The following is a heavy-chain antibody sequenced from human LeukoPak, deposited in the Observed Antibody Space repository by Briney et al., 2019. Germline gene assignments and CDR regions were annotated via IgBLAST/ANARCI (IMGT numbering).Heavy chain of an antibody. CDR3: TRHPAEGDY. D-gene: IGHD2-15*01. CDR2: ISGSSSNT. J-gene: IGHJ4*02. CDR1: GFTFSDFY. Sequence: GGSLRLSCAASGFTFSDFYMSWIRQAPGKGLESVSYISGSSSNTNYADSVEGRFTISRDNAKNSLYLQMNSLRAEDTAVYYCTRHPAEGDYWGQGTLVTVSS. V-gene: IGHV3-11*03.